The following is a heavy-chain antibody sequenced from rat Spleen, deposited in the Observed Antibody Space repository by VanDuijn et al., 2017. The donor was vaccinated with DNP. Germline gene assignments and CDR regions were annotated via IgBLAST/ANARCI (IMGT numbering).Heavy chain of an antibody. J-gene: IGHJ3*01. CDR3: ARGGGAGYYFDY. CDR1: GFIFSNYW. CDR2: ISPSGGST. D-gene: IGHD1-6*01. Sequence: EVQLVESGGGLVQPGRSLKISCIASGFIFSNYWMTWIRQAPGKGLEWVASISPSGGSTYYRDSVKGRFTITRDNAKNTLFLQMDSLRSEDTATYFCARGGGAGYYFDYWGQGTLVTVSS. V-gene: IGHV5-31*01.